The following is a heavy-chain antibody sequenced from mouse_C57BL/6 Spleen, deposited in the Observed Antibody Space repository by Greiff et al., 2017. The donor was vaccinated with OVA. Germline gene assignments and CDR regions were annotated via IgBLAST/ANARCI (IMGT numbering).Heavy chain of an antibody. J-gene: IGHJ4*01. Sequence: EVQLQQSGPELVKPGASVKIPCKASGYTFTDYNMDWVKQSHGKSLEWIGDINPNNGGTIYNQKFKGKATLTVDKSSSTAYMELRSLTSEDTAVYYCARKETAQATDAMDYWGQGTSVTVSS. D-gene: IGHD3-2*02. CDR2: INPNNGGT. CDR3: ARKETAQATDAMDY. V-gene: IGHV1-18*01. CDR1: GYTFTDYN.